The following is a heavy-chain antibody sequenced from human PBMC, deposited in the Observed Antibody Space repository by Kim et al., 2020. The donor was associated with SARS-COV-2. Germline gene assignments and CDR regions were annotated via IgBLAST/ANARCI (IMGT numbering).Heavy chain of an antibody. CDR2: INHSGST. CDR3: AGGGKGDWGYYYYGMDV. J-gene: IGHJ6*02. CDR1: GGSFSGYY. D-gene: IGHD7-27*01. Sequence: SQTLSLTCAVYGGSFSGYYWSWIRQPPGKGLEWIGEINHSGSTNYNPSLKSRVTISVDTSKNQFSLKLSSVTAADTAVYYCAGGGKGDWGYYYYGMDVWGQGTTVTVSS. V-gene: IGHV4-34*01.